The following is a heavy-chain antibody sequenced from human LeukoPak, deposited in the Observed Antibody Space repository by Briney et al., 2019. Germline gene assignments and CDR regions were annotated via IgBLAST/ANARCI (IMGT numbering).Heavy chain of an antibody. V-gene: IGHV4-34*01. Sequence: SETLSLTCAVYGGSFSGYYWSWIRQPPGKGLEWIGELNHSGSTNYNPSLKSRVTISVDTSKNQFSLKLSSVTAADTAVYYCARDVYDSSGYTIFDYWGQGTLVTVSS. D-gene: IGHD3-22*01. CDR3: ARDVYDSSGYTIFDY. J-gene: IGHJ4*02. CDR1: GGSFSGYY. CDR2: LNHSGST.